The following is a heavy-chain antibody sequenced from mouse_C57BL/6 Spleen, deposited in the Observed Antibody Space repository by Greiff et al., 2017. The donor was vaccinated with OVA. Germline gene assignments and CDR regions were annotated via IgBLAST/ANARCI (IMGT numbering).Heavy chain of an antibody. J-gene: IGHJ1*03. CDR2: INPNNGGT. CDR3: ARGYYGSSSSYWYFDV. Sequence: VQLQQSGPELVKPGASVKIPCKASGYTFTDYNMDWVKQSHGKSLEWIGDINPNNGGTIYNQKFKGKATLTVDKSSSTAYMELRSLTSEDTAVYYCARGYYGSSSSYWYFDVWGTGTTVTVSS. D-gene: IGHD1-1*01. CDR1: GYTFTDYN. V-gene: IGHV1-18*01.